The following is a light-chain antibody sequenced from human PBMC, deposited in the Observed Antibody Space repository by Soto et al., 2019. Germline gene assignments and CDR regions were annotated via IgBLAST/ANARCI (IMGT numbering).Light chain of an antibody. V-gene: IGLV6-57*04. Sequence: NFMLTQPHSVSESPGQTVTISCTRSSGSIASNYEQWYQQRQASVPSTVIYAGNQRPSGVPDRFSVSTDGSSISASLTISGLQTEDEADYYCPSYDSSTVVFGGGTKLTVL. J-gene: IGLJ2*01. CDR3: PSYDSSTVV. CDR1: SGSIASNY. CDR2: AGN.